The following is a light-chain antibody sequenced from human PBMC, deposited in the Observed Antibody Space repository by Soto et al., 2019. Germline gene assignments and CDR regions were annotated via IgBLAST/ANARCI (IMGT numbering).Light chain of an antibody. Sequence: QSVLTQPPSVSGSHGQSVTISCTGTSSDVGKYDRVSWYQQPPGTAPKLIIYEVTNRPSGVPARFSGSKSGDTASLTISGLQAEDEADYYCSSYISTSRYVFGAGTKVTVL. CDR1: SSDVGKYDR. CDR3: SSYISTSRYV. CDR2: EVT. J-gene: IGLJ1*01. V-gene: IGLV2-18*02.